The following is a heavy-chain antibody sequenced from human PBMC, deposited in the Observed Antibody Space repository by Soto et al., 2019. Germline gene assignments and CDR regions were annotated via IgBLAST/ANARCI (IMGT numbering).Heavy chain of an antibody. J-gene: IGHJ4*02. CDR2: IDWDDDK. Sequence: SGPTLVNPTPTLTLTCTFSGFSLSTSGMCVSWIRQPPGKALEWLALIDWDDDKYYSTSLKTRLTISKDTSKNQVVLTMTNMDPVDTATYYCARIPAFGSRWYSFDYWGQGTLVTVSS. CDR1: GFSLSTSGMC. D-gene: IGHD6-19*01. CDR3: ARIPAFGSRWYSFDY. V-gene: IGHV2-70*01.